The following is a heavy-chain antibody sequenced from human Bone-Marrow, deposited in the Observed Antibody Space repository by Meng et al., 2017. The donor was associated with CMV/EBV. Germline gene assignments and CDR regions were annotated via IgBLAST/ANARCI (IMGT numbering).Heavy chain of an antibody. V-gene: IGHV1-2*02. D-gene: IGHD6-13*01. CDR3: ARARPYSSSWYSYNWFDP. J-gene: IGHJ5*02. CDR1: GYSFSNYG. CDR2: ITTLNGDT. Sequence: ASVKVSCKASGYSFSNYGITWVRQAPGQGLEWMGWITTLNGDTDSAQKFQGRVTMTRDTSISTAYMELSRLRSDDTAVYYCARARPYSSSWYSYNWFDPWGQGTLVTVSS.